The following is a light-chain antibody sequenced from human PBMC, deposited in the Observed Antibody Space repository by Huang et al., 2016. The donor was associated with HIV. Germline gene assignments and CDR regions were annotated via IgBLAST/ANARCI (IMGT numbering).Light chain of an antibody. CDR1: QDINTY. Sequence: QLTQSPSSLSASIGARVTIACRASQDINTYVAWYQQKPGRAPKLLIYDASNLQTGVPSRFSGCGSGTAFSLTITSLQPDDFAVYYCQQLCAYPLSFGPGTTVD. V-gene: IGKV1-9*01. CDR2: DAS. J-gene: IGKJ3*01. CDR3: QQLCAYPLS.